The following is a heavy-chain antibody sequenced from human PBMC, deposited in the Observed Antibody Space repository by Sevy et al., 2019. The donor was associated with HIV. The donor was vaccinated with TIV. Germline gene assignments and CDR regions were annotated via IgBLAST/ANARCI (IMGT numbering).Heavy chain of an antibody. J-gene: IGHJ3*01. V-gene: IGHV1-18*01. CDR3: ATSVTLITTKAGGFDV. Sequence: ASVKVSCKASGFRFSSYSFSWVRQAPGQGLEWLGWISAFNGNTNSAQQLKDRVTITIDASRDTAYMELRSLRPDDTAVYYCATSVTLITTKAGGFDVWGQGTRVTVSS. D-gene: IGHD4-17*01. CDR1: GFRFSSYS. CDR2: ISAFNGNT.